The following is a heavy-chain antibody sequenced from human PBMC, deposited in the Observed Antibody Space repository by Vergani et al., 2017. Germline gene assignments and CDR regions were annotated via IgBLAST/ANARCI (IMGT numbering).Heavy chain of an antibody. CDR1: GGSISSYY. CDR2: ISYSGIK. V-gene: IGHV4-59*01. J-gene: IGHJ4*02. D-gene: IGHD3-22*01. CDR3: ARWFYDSSGYCFDY. Sequence: QVQLQESGPGLVKPSETLSLTCSVSGGSISSYYWSWIRPPPGKGLEWIGYISYSGIKNYNPSLESRGTTSIDTSKNQFSLRLSSVTAADTAVYYCARWFYDSSGYCFDYWGQGTLVTVSS.